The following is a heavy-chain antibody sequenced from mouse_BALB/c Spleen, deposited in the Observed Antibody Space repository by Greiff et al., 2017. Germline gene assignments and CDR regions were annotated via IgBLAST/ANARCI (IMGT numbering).Heavy chain of an antibody. D-gene: IGHD2-4*01. Sequence: LQQPGSELVRPGASVKLSCKASGYTFTSYWMHWVKQRPGQGLEWIGNIYPGSGSTNYDEKFKSKATLTVDTSSSTAYMQLSSLTSEDSAVYYCTREGGLRRGGYAMDYWGQGTSVTVSS. CDR2: IYPGSGST. CDR3: TREGGLRRGGYAMDY. CDR1: GYTFTSYW. J-gene: IGHJ4*01. V-gene: IGHV1S22*01.